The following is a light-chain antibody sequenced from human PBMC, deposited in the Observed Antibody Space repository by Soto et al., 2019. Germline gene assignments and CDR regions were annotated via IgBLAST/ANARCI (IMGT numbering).Light chain of an antibody. CDR3: QRYDSVPFT. CDR2: GAS. J-gene: IGKJ4*01. Sequence: DIQMTQSPSSLSTSLGDRVTITCRASQGISNFLAWYQQKPGKVPSLLIYGASTLQSGVPSRFSGSGSGTDFTLAISNVQPEDVATYYCQRYDSVPFTFGGGTKVDIK. V-gene: IGKV1-27*01. CDR1: QGISNF.